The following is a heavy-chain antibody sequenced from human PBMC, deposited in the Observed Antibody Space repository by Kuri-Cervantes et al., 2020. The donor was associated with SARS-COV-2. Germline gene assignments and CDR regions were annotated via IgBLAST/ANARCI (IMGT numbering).Heavy chain of an antibody. J-gene: IGHJ4*02. CDR2: IRYDGSNK. V-gene: IGHV3-33*08. Sequence: GGSLRLSCAASGFTFSSYGMHWVRQAPGKGLEWVAFIRYDGSNKYYADSVKGRFTISRDNSKNTLYLQMNSLRAEDTAVYYCARIYGSDFDYWGQGTLVTVSS. CDR3: ARIYGSDFDY. CDR1: GFTFSSYG. D-gene: IGHD3-10*01.